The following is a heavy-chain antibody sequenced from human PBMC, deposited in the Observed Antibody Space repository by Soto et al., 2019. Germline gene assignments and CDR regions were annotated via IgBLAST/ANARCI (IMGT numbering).Heavy chain of an antibody. CDR2: ITTSGSTI. CDR1: GFTFSSYE. V-gene: IGHV3-48*03. J-gene: IGHJ4*02. CDR3: ARGNSPVDVY. Sequence: GGSLRLSCAASGFTFSSYEMNWVRQAPGKGLEWVSYITTSGSTIYYADSVKGRFTISRDNAKNSLYLQMNSLRAEDTAVYYWARGNSPVDVYWGQGTLVTVSS. D-gene: IGHD2-21*01.